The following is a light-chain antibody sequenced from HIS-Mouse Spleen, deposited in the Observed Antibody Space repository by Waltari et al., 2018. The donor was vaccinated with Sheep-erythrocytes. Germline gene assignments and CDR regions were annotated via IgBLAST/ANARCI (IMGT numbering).Light chain of an antibody. V-gene: IGLV2-23*01. CDR3: CSYAGSSTYVV. Sequence: QSALTQPASVSGSPGQSITISCTGTSRDVGSYNLVSWYQQHPGKAHKLMIYEGSKRPSGVSNRFSGSKSGNTASLTISGLQAEDEADYYCCSYAGSSTYVVFGGGTKLTVL. CDR1: SRDVGSYNL. CDR2: EGS. J-gene: IGLJ2*01.